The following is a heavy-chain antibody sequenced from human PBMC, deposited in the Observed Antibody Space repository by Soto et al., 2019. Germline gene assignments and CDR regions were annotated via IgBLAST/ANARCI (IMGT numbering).Heavy chain of an antibody. D-gene: IGHD3-22*01. CDR1: NGSISSGDYF. V-gene: IGHV4-30-4*01. CDR3: AGEYYVDNRDYSPHAFDT. J-gene: IGHJ3*02. CDR2: IYYSGST. Sequence: SETLSLTCTVSNGSISSGDYFWSWIRQPPGKGLEWIGYIYYSGSTYYNPSLKGRLTISLDTSKNQFSLKLSSVTAADTAVYYCAGEYYVDNRDYSPHAFDTWGQGTMVTVSS.